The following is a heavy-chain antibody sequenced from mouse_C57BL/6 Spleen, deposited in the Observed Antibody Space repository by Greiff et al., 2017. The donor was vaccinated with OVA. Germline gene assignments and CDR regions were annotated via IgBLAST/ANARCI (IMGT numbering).Heavy chain of an antibody. CDR3: ARAYYGSVDY. CDR1: GYSITSGYY. CDR2: ISYDGSN. Sequence: EVQLQESGPGLVKPSQSLSLTCSVTGYSITSGYYWNWIRQFPGNKLEWMGYISYDGSNNYNPSLKNRISITRDTSKNQFFLKLNSVTTEDTATYYCARAYYGSVDYWGQGTTLTVSS. V-gene: IGHV3-6*01. D-gene: IGHD1-1*01. J-gene: IGHJ2*01.